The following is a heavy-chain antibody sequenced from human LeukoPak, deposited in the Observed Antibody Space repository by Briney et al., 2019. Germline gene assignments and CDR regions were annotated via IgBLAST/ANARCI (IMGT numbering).Heavy chain of an antibody. J-gene: IGHJ6*02. CDR3: ARRSHCTGGSCYPV. CDR1: GDSMTSSNHH. Sequence: SETLSLTCTVSGDSMTSSNHHWVWIRQPPGKGLEWIGSIYYDGNTYYNPSLKSRVTISQDTSKNQFSLKVSSVTAADTAVYHCARRSHCTGGSCYPVSGQGTTVTVSS. V-gene: IGHV4-39*01. D-gene: IGHD2-15*01. CDR2: IYYDGNT.